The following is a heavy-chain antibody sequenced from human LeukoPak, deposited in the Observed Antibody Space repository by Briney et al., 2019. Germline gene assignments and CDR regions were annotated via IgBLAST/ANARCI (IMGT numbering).Heavy chain of an antibody. V-gene: IGHV4-61*01. CDR3: ARGSLVVPAAMFL. J-gene: IGHJ4*02. CDR2: IYYSGST. Sequence: SETLSLTCTVSGGSVSSSNYYWSWIRQPPGKGLEWIGYIYYSGSTNYNPSLKSRVTISVDTSKNQFSLKLSSVTAADTAVYYCARGSLVVPAAMFLWGQGTLVTVSS. CDR1: GGSVSSSNYY. D-gene: IGHD2-2*01.